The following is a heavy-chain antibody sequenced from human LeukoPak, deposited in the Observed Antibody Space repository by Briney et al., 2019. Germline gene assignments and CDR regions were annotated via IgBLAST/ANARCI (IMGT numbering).Heavy chain of an antibody. D-gene: IGHD6-13*01. Sequence: SGGSPRLSCAASGFTFSNYAMHWVRQAPGKGLEWVALISYDGSNKYYADSVKGRFTISRDNSKNTLYLQMNSLRAEDTAVYYCARVHSSSWYCCSDYWGQGTLVTVSS. CDR3: ARVHSSSWYCCSDY. J-gene: IGHJ4*02. CDR1: GFTFSNYA. CDR2: ISYDGSNK. V-gene: IGHV3-30-3*01.